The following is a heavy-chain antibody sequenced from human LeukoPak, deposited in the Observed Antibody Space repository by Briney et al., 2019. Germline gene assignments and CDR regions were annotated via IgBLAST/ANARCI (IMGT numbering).Heavy chain of an antibody. Sequence: ASVKVSCKASGYAFTSYDINWVRQASGQVLEWMGWMNPNSGNAGYAQKFQGRVTMTRDTSITTAYMELSSLRSEDTAVYYCAKGSEPAANHYHYYGMDVWGQGTTVTVSS. V-gene: IGHV1-8*01. J-gene: IGHJ6*02. D-gene: IGHD1-14*01. CDR1: GYAFTSYD. CDR3: AKGSEPAANHYHYYGMDV. CDR2: MNPNSGNA.